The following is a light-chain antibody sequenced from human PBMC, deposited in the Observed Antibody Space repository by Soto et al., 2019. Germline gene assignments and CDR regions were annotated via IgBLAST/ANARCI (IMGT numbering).Light chain of an antibody. Sequence: EIVMTQSPATLAVPPGDRATLSCRASERVRSNLAWYQQKPGQAPRLLIYGASIRAADIPARFSGSGSGTEFTLTISTLQSVDFAVYYCQQYYDWPTITFGQGTRLE. J-gene: IGKJ5*01. CDR2: GAS. CDR3: QQYYDWPTIT. V-gene: IGKV3-15*01. CDR1: ERVRSN.